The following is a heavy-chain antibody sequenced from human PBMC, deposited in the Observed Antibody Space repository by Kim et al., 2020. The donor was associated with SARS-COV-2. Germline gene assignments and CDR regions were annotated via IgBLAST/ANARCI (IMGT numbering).Heavy chain of an antibody. CDR2: IWYDGSNK. Sequence: GGSLRLSCAASGFTFSTYGMHWVRQAPGKGLEWVAVIWYDGSNKYYADSVKGRFTISRDNSKNTLYLQMNSLRADDTAVYYCARDGVPYGSGSYRDLNPWGQGTLVTVSS. CDR1: GFTFSTYG. V-gene: IGHV3-33*01. J-gene: IGHJ5*02. D-gene: IGHD3-10*01. CDR3: ARDGVPYGSGSYRDLNP.